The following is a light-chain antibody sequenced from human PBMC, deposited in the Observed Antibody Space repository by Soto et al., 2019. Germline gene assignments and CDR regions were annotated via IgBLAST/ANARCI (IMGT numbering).Light chain of an antibody. CDR3: QQCRARPRV. CDR2: DAS. J-gene: IGKJ4*01. V-gene: IGKV3-11*01. CDR1: QSVGTY. Sequence: EIVLTQSPATLSLSPGERATLSCRASQSVGTYLVWYQQKPGQAPRLLIYDASKRATGIPDRFSRSGSGTDFTLTISSLEPEDSAVYYCQQCRARPRVFGGGTRME.